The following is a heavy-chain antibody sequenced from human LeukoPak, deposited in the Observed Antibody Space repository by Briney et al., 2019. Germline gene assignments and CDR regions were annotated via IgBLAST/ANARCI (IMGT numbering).Heavy chain of an antibody. V-gene: IGHV3-53*01. Sequence: QPGGSLRLSCAASGFTVSSNYMSWVRQAPGKGLEWVSVIYSGGSTYYADSVKGRFTISRDNSKSTLYLQMNSLRAEDTAVYYCARGGAGMGTPLDYWGQGTLVTVSS. CDR2: IYSGGST. CDR1: GFTVSSNY. D-gene: IGHD5-18*01. J-gene: IGHJ4*02. CDR3: ARGGAGMGTPLDY.